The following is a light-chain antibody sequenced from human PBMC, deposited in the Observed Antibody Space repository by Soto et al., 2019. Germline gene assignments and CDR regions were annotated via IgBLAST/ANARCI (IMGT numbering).Light chain of an antibody. CDR1: QSVTDNY. J-gene: IGKJ1*01. V-gene: IGKV3-20*01. Sequence: EIVLTQSPATLSLSPGERATLSCRASQSVTDNYLAWYQQKPGQAPRLVIYGASSRTSGIPDRFSASGSGTDFTLTISRLEPEDFAVYYCQQYSRSPLTFGQGTKVEIK. CDR3: QQYSRSPLT. CDR2: GAS.